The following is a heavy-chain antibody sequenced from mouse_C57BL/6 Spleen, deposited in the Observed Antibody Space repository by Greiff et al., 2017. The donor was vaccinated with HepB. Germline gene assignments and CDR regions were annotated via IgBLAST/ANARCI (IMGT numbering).Heavy chain of an antibody. J-gene: IGHJ4*01. V-gene: IGHV1-81*01. CDR2: IYPRSGNT. CDR3: ARPVCTTVIHYAMDY. Sequence: QVQLKQSGAELARPGALVKLSCKASGYTFTSYGISWVKQRTGQGLEWIGEIYPRSGNTYYNEKFKGEATLTADKSSSTAYMEIRSLTSEDSAVYFCARPVCTTVIHYAMDYWGQVTSVTVSS. CDR1: GYTFTSYG. D-gene: IGHD1-1*01.